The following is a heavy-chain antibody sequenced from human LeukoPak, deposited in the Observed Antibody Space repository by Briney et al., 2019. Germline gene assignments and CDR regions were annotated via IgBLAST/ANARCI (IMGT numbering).Heavy chain of an antibody. V-gene: IGHV3-7*01. CDR1: GFTFSSYA. D-gene: IGHD6-6*01. Sequence: GGSLRLSCAASGFTFSSYAMSWVRQAPGKGLEWVANIKQDGSEKYYVDSVKGRFTISRDNAKNSLYLQMNSLRAEDTAVYYCARDHSDSSSDYWGQGTLVTVSS. CDR3: ARDHSDSSSDY. CDR2: IKQDGSEK. J-gene: IGHJ4*02.